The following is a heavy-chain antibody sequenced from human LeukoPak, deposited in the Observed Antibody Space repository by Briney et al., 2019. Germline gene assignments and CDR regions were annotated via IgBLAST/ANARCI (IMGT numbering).Heavy chain of an antibody. Sequence: PGGSLRLSCAASGFTFSSYAMSWVRQAPGKGLEWVSAISGSGGSTYYADSVKGRFTISRDNSKNTLYLQMNSLRAEDTAVYYCAKGNGFHLIAAAGTFQYVIVYWGQGTLVTVSS. CDR3: AKGNGFHLIAAAGTFQYVIVY. CDR2: ISGSGGST. CDR1: GFTFSSYA. V-gene: IGHV3-23*01. D-gene: IGHD6-13*01. J-gene: IGHJ4*02.